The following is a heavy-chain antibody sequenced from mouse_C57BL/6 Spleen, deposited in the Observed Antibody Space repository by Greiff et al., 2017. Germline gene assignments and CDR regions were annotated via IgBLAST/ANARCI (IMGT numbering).Heavy chain of an antibody. CDR3: ARGRPQATDY. V-gene: IGHV1-80*01. CDR1: GYAFSSYW. J-gene: IGHJ2*01. D-gene: IGHD3-2*02. Sequence: VMLVESGAELVKPGASVKISCKASGYAFSSYWMNWVKQRPGKGLEWIGQIYPGDGDTNYNGKFKGKATLTADKASSTAYMQLSSLTSEDSAVYFCARGRPQATDYWGQGTTLTVSS. CDR2: IYPGDGDT.